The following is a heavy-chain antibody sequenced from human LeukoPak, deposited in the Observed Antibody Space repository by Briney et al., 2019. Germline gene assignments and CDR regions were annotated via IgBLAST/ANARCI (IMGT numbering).Heavy chain of an antibody. Sequence: GESLKISCRGSGYSFTTYWIGWVRQMPGKGLEWMGIIYPGDSDTRYSPSFQGQVTISADKSIDTAYLQWSSLKASDTAIYYCARTYGSGTYYNRVGAFDIWGQGTMVTVSS. J-gene: IGHJ3*02. V-gene: IGHV5-51*01. CDR3: ARTYGSGTYYNRVGAFDI. D-gene: IGHD3-10*01. CDR1: GYSFTTYW. CDR2: IYPGDSDT.